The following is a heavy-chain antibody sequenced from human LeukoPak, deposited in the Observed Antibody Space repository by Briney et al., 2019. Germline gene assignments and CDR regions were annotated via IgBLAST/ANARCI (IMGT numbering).Heavy chain of an antibody. CDR1: GFTFSSYG. D-gene: IGHD3-22*01. J-gene: IGHJ4*02. Sequence: GGSLRLSCAASGFTFSSYGMSWVRQAPGKGLEWVSVISGSGDSTYYADSVKGRFTISRDNSKNTLYLQMNSLRAEDTAVYYCAKAPRYYDSSGYYYYKVYFDYWGQGTLVTVSS. CDR3: AKAPRYYDSSGYYYYKVYFDY. CDR2: ISGSGDST. V-gene: IGHV3-23*01.